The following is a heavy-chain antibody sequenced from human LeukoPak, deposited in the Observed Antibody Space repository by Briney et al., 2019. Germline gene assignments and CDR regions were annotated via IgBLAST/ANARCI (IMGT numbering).Heavy chain of an antibody. J-gene: IGHJ6*03. CDR3: AKDPRITKNYYYYYMDV. CDR2: ISGSGGST. V-gene: IGHV3-23*01. Sequence: GGSLRLSCAASGFTFSDYFLSWTRQAPGKGLEWVSAISGSGGSTNYVDSVKGRFTISRDNSKNTLYLQMNSLRAEDTALYYCAKDPRITKNYYYYYMDVWGKGTTVTVSS. CDR1: GFTFSDYF. D-gene: IGHD3-3*01.